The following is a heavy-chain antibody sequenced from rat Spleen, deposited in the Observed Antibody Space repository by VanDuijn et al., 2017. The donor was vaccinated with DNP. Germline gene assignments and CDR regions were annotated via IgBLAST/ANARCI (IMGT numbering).Heavy chain of an antibody. CDR2: ISYDGSRT. J-gene: IGHJ1*01. V-gene: IGHV5-7*01. D-gene: IGHD1-1*01. Sequence: EVQLVESDGGLVQPGRSLKLSCAASGFTFSDYYMAWVRQAPTKGLEWVATISYDGSRTYYRDSVKGRFTISRDNAKSTLYLQMDSLRSEDTATYFCTRDSGDWYFDFWGPGTMVTVSS. CDR1: GFTFSDYY. CDR3: TRDSGDWYFDF.